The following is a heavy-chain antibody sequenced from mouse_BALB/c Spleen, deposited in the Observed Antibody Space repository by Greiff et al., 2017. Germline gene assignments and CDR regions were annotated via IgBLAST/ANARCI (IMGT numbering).Heavy chain of an antibody. CDR1: GFSLTSYG. D-gene: IGHD2-4*01. CDR2: IWAGGST. V-gene: IGHV2-9*02. CDR3: ARGTDYDGGYYAMDY. J-gene: IGHJ4*01. Sequence: QVQLKESGPGLVAPSQSLSITCTVSGFSLTSYGVHWVRQPPGKGLEWLGVIWAGGSTNYNSALMSRLSIRKDNSKSQVFLKMNSLQTDDTAMYSCARGTDYDGGYYAMDYWGEGTSVTVSS.